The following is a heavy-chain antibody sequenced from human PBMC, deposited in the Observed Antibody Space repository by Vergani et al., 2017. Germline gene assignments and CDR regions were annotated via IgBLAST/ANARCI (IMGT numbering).Heavy chain of an antibody. Sequence: EVQLLESGGDLVQPGGSLRLSCAASGFTFNPYAMNCVRQAPEKGLEWVSGIRGSGGSTYYAGSVKGRFTIARDSFKNTLYLQMNSLSAGDTAVYYCAKANPRNSGYDYLYYYHAMDVWGQGTTVTVSS. V-gene: IGHV3-23*01. CDR2: IRGSGGST. J-gene: IGHJ6*02. CDR1: GFTFNPYA. CDR3: AKANPRNSGYDYLYYYHAMDV. D-gene: IGHD5-12*01.